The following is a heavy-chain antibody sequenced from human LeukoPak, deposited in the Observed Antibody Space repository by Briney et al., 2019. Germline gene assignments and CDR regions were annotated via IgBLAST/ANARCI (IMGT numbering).Heavy chain of an antibody. CDR1: GGSFSGYY. Sequence: SETLSLTCAVYGGSFSGYYWNWIHQPPGKGLEWIGEINHSGSTNYNPSLKSRVTISVDTSNNEFSLNLHSVTAADTAVYYCASSGWYRGYWGQGTLVTVSS. CDR3: ASSGWYRGY. V-gene: IGHV4-34*01. CDR2: INHSGST. J-gene: IGHJ4*02. D-gene: IGHD6-19*01.